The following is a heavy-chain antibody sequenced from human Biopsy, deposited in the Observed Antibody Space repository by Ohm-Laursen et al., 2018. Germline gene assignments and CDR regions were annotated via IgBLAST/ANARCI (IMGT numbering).Heavy chain of an antibody. Sequence: ASVKASCKASGDSFTSYAIGWVRQAPGQGLEWLGYINCKTGATNYAQKFQGTVTMTRDTSISTAYLALGSLRSADTAIYYCARDPLNGHKHFDYWGQGSLVTVSS. V-gene: IGHV1-2*02. CDR3: ARDPLNGHKHFDY. J-gene: IGHJ4*02. CDR1: GDSFTSYA. D-gene: IGHD2-8*01. CDR2: INCKTGAT.